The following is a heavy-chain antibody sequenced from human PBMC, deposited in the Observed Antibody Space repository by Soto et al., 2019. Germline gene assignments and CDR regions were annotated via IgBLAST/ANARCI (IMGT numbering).Heavy chain of an antibody. CDR3: ARDVNPLWSGYNPYSDY. J-gene: IGHJ4*02. CDR2: ISAYNGNT. Sequence: GAPLKVSLKGSGYNLNRYCIPWGRKAPGQGLEWMGWISAYNGNTNYAQKLQGRVTMTTDTSTSTAYMELRSLRSDDTAVYYCARDVNPLWSGYNPYSDYWGQGTLVTVSS. CDR1: GYNLNRYC. D-gene: IGHD3-3*01. V-gene: IGHV1-18*01.